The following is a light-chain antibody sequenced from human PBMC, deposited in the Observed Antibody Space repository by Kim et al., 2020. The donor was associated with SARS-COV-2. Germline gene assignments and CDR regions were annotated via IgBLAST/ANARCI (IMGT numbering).Light chain of an antibody. CDR1: SSTIGAGYA. CDR2: GNS. V-gene: IGLV1-40*01. Sequence: RFTIFCAGSSSTIGAGYAVPWYQRLPGAAPKLLLYGNSDRPSGVPDRFSGSKSGTSASLAIPGLQAEDEADYYCQSYDSSLSGYVFGTGTKVTVL. CDR3: QSYDSSLSGYV. J-gene: IGLJ1*01.